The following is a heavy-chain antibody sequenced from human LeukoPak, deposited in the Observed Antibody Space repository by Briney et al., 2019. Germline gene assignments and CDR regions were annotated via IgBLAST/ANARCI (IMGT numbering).Heavy chain of an antibody. J-gene: IGHJ4*02. CDR3: AREDTGIDY. D-gene: IGHD4-17*01. V-gene: IGHV3-21*01. CDR2: INSDSSHI. CDR1: GFTFSSYS. Sequence: GGSLRLSCAASGFTFSSYSMNWVRQAPGKGLEWVSSINSDSSHIYYADSVKGRFTISRDNAKNSLYLQMNSLRAEDTAVYYCAREDTGIDYWGQGTLVTVSS.